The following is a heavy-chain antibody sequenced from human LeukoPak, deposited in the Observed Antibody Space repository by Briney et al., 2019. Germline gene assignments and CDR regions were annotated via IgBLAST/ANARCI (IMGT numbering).Heavy chain of an antibody. CDR2: INSDGTST. D-gene: IGHD6-13*01. CDR1: GLTFSGDW. V-gene: IGHV3-74*01. Sequence: GGSLRLSCAASGLTFSGDWMHWVRHTPGKGLVWVSRINSDGTSTSYADSVKGRFTVSRNNAKNTLYLQMNSLRAEDTAVYYCARGNPGYSSSWYDYWGQGTLVTVSS. CDR3: ARGNPGYSSSWYDY. J-gene: IGHJ4*02.